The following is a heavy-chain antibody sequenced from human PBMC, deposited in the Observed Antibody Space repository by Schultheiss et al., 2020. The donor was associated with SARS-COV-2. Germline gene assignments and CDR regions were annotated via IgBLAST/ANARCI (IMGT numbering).Heavy chain of an antibody. CDR1: GGSFSGYY. D-gene: IGHD5-12*01. Sequence: SETLSLTCAVYGGSFSGYYWSWIRQPPGKGLEWIGYIYHSGSTYYNPSLKSRVTISVDTSKNQFSLKLSSVTAADTAVYYCARASGYDSLLFDYWGQGTLVTVSS. CDR3: ARASGYDSLLFDY. J-gene: IGHJ4*02. CDR2: IYHSGST. V-gene: IGHV4-34*01.